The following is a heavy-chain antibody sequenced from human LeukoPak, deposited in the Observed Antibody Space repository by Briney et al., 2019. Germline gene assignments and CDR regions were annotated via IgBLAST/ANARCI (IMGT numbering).Heavy chain of an antibody. V-gene: IGHV3-33*06. CDR3: AKGICSGGSCSSDY. CDR1: GFTFTIYG. J-gene: IGHJ4*02. Sequence: GGSLRLSCAASGFTFTIYGMHWVRQAPGKGLEGVAVIYYDGSNKFYADSVKGRFTISRDNSKNTLYLQMNSLRAEDTAVYYCAKGICSGGSCSSDYWGQGTLVTVSS. D-gene: IGHD2-15*01. CDR2: IYYDGSNK.